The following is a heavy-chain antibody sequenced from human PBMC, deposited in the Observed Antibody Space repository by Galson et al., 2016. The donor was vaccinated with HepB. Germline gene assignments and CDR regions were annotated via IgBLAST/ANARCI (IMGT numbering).Heavy chain of an antibody. CDR1: GGSISSDGHY. V-gene: IGHV4-31*03. CDR3: ARARVGSTDY. Sequence: TLSLTCTVSGGSISSDGHYWSWIRQHPGKGLEWIGYIHYSGNTYYNPSVKSRVIISVDTSKNQFSLKLRAVTAAGTAVYYCARARVGSTDYWGQGTLVTVSS. CDR2: IHYSGNT. D-gene: IGHD1-26*01. J-gene: IGHJ4*02.